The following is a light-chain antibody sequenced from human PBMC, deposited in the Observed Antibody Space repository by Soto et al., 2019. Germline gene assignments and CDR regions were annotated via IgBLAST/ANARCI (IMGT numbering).Light chain of an antibody. CDR3: QQYFSYPYT. Sequence: AIRMTQSPSSFSASTGDRVTITCRASQGISSYLAWYQQKPGKAPNLLIYAAATLQRGAPSRFSGSGSGTAFTLTISRLQSEDFATYYCQQYFSYPYTFGQGTKLEI. V-gene: IGKV1-8*01. CDR1: QGISSY. CDR2: AAA. J-gene: IGKJ2*01.